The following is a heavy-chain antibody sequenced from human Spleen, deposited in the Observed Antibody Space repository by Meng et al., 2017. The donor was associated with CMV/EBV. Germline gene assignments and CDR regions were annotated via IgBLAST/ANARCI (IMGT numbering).Heavy chain of an antibody. J-gene: IGHJ5*02. CDR1: TCSTYA. CDR3: ARSGSGGGYVRPRWFDP. CDR2: IIPTVGSP. V-gene: IGHV1-69*05. Sequence: TCSTYAISWGRQDPGQGLEWLGVIIPTVGSPNYAQKFEDRVTITTDDSRITAYMELTNLRFEDTAVYYCARSGSGGGYVRPRWFDPWGQGTLVTVSS. D-gene: IGHD2-15*01.